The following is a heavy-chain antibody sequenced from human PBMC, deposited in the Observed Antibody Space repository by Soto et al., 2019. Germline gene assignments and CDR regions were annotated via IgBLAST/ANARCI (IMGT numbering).Heavy chain of an antibody. CDR2: ISYDGSKK. J-gene: IGHJ4*02. CDR1: GFTFSSYG. CDR3: AKDLWHINSWYASDS. V-gene: IGHV3-30*18. D-gene: IGHD6-13*01. Sequence: PGGSLRLSCTASGFTFSSYGMHWVRQAPGRGLEWVAFISYDGSKKHYADYVKGRIIISRDNSKNTLDLEMSRLRPEDTAVYCCAKDLWHINSWYASDSWGQGTQVTVSS.